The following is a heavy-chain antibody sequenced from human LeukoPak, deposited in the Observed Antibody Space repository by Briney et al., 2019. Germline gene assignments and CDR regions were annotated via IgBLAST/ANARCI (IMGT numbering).Heavy chain of an antibody. CDR1: GGSISSGGYY. Sequence: SQTLSLTCTVSGGSISSGGYYWSWIRQYSGKGLEWIGYIYYSGSTHYNPSLKSRATISVDKAKNQFSLKMRSVTAADTAVYYCARDRLATGGMDVWGQGTTVTVSS. J-gene: IGHJ6*02. CDR2: IYYSGST. V-gene: IGHV4-31*03. D-gene: IGHD1-26*01. CDR3: ARDRLATGGMDV.